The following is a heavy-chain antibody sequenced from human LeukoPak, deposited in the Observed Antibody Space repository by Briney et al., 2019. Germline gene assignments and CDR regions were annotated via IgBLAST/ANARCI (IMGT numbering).Heavy chain of an antibody. Sequence: PSETLSLTCSVSGGSISSYYWNWIRQPAGRGLVWIARIYSSGSANYNPSLKSRFTMSVDTSKNQFSLTLTSVTAADTAVYYCARDKSDKRTTVTTYAFDIWGPGTMLTVSS. CDR1: GGSISSYY. CDR2: IYSSGSA. V-gene: IGHV4-4*07. J-gene: IGHJ3*02. CDR3: ARDKSDKRTTVTTYAFDI. D-gene: IGHD4-17*01.